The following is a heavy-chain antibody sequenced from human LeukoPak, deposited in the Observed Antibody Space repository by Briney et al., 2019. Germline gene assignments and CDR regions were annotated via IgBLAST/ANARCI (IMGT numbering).Heavy chain of an antibody. CDR2: ISSSSSYI. CDR1: GFTFSSYS. Sequence: QSGGSLRLSCAASGFTFSSYSMTWVRQAPGKGLEWVSSISSSSSYIYYADSVKGRFTISRDNAKNSLYLQMNSLRAEDTAVYYCARKFNPLTTVVNTGTSDYWGQGTLVTVSS. CDR3: ARKFNPLTTVVNTGTSDY. V-gene: IGHV3-21*01. J-gene: IGHJ4*02. D-gene: IGHD4-23*01.